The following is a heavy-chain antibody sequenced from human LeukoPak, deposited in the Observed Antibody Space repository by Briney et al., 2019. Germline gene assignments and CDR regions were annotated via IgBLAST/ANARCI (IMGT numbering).Heavy chain of an antibody. V-gene: IGHV1-46*01. Sequence: ASVKVSCKASGYTFTSYYMHWVRQAPGQGLEWMGIINPSGGSTSYAQKFQGRVTMTRDTSTSTVYMELCSLRSEDTAVYYCARATSLGWFDPWGQGTLVTVSS. J-gene: IGHJ5*02. D-gene: IGHD2-2*01. CDR2: INPSGGST. CDR1: GYTFTSYY. CDR3: ARATSLGWFDP.